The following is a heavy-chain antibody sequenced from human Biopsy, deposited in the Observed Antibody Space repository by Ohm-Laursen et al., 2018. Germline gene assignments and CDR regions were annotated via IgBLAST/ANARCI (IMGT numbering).Heavy chain of an antibody. CDR2: FAPENGKT. CDR3: AADINVWNVNY. CDR1: GCTLNELS. Sequence: ASVKVSCKVSGCTLNELSMHWVRQVPGQGLEWMGGFAPENGKTVYAQNFQARVSLTEDTSTDTAYMELRSLRSEDTAVYYCAADINVWNVNYWGQGTQVTVSS. D-gene: IGHD1-1*01. V-gene: IGHV1-24*01. J-gene: IGHJ4*02.